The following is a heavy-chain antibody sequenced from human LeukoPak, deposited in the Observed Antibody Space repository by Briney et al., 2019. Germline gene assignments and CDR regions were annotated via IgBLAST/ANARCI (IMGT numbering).Heavy chain of an antibody. CDR3: ANIKYQLPLA. CDR1: GLTVSDSY. Sequence: GGSLRLSCAASGLTVSDSYMNWVRQAPGKGLEWVSAISGSGGSTYYADSVKGRFTISRDNSKNTLYLQMNSLRAEDTAVYYCANIKYQLPLAWGQGTLVTVSS. V-gene: IGHV3-23*01. D-gene: IGHD2-2*01. J-gene: IGHJ4*02. CDR2: ISGSGGST.